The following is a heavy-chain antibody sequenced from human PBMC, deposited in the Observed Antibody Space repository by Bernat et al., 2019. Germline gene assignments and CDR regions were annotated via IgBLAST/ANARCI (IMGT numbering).Heavy chain of an antibody. V-gene: IGHV3-7*03. J-gene: IGHJ5*02. CDR2: IKQDGSDK. D-gene: IGHD2-21*01. CDR1: GFTFSSYA. CDR3: VREWGDRDWFDP. Sequence: VQLVESGGGVVQPGRSLRLSCAASGFTFSSYAMHWVRQAPGKGLEWVANIKQDGSDKYYVDSVKGRFTISRDNTKNLLYLQMNSLRAEDTAVYYCVREWGDRDWFDPWGQGTLVTVSS.